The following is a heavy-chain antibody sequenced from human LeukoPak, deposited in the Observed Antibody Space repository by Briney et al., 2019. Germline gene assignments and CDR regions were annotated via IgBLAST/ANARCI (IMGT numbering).Heavy chain of an antibody. CDR2: IYKSGST. J-gene: IGHJ3*02. V-gene: IGHV4-61*10. CDR1: GGSISSGSYY. CDR3: ARGEVGQWLGFDAFDI. D-gene: IGHD6-19*01. Sequence: SETLSLTCTVSGGSISSGSYYWSWIRQPAGKGLEWIGRIYKSGSTDYSPSLKNRITISVDTSKNQFSLKLSSVTAADTAVYYCARGEVGQWLGFDAFDIWGQGTMVTVSS.